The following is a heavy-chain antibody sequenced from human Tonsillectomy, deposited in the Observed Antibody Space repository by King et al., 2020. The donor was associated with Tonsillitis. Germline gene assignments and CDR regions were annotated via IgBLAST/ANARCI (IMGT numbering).Heavy chain of an antibody. CDR1: GFTFRNAW. J-gene: IGHJ4*02. Sequence: QLVQSGGGLVKPGGSLRLSCAASGFTFRNAWMSWVRQATGKGLEWVGRVKSKTDGGTTDYAAPVKGRFTISRDDSKNTLYLQMNSLKTEDTAVYYGTTGSVRGHTPDWGQGTRVTVSA. V-gene: IGHV3-15*01. CDR3: TTGSVRGHTPD. D-gene: IGHD3-10*01. CDR2: VKSKTDGGTT.